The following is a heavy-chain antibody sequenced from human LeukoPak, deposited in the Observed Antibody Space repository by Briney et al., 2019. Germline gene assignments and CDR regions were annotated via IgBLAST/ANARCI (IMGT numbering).Heavy chain of an antibody. D-gene: IGHD6-19*01. CDR1: GYTFPSYG. Sequence: ASVKVSCKASGYTFPSYGISWVRQAPGQGLEWMGWISAYNGNKNYAQKLQSRVTMTTDTSTSTAYMELRSLRSDDTAVYYCAKVPSSGWYGVYNWFDPWGQGTLVTVSS. V-gene: IGHV1-18*01. CDR2: ISAYNGNK. J-gene: IGHJ5*02. CDR3: AKVPSSGWYGVYNWFDP.